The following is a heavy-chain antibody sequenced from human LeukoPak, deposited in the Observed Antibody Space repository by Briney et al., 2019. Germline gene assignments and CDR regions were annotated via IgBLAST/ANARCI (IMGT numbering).Heavy chain of an antibody. J-gene: IGHJ5*02. V-gene: IGHV4-59*01. CDR2: IYYSGSP. D-gene: IGHD2-2*01. Sequence: SETLSLTCTVSGGSLTNYYWSWIRQPPGKGLEWIAYIYYSGSPNYNSSLKSRITISVDTSKNQFSLKLSSVTAADTAVYYCARLSYCSSTSCKYNWFDPWGQGTLVTVSS. CDR3: ARLSYCSSTSCKYNWFDP. CDR1: GGSLTNYY.